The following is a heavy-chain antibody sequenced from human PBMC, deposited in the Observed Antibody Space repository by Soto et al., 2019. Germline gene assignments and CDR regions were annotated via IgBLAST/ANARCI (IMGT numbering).Heavy chain of an antibody. D-gene: IGHD6-6*01. CDR3: AKGGAYSTSSSDS. Sequence: GGSLRLSCAASDFTFSNYAMNWVRQAPGKGLEWVSAISAGAATTYYADSVKGRFAVSRDNSKSTLYLQMTSLRPEDTAVYYCAKGGAYSTSSSDSWGHGTLVTVSS. J-gene: IGHJ5*01. V-gene: IGHV3-23*01. CDR1: DFTFSNYA. CDR2: ISAGAATT.